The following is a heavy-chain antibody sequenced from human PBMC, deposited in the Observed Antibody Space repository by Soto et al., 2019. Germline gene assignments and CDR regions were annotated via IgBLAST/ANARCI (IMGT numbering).Heavy chain of an antibody. CDR2: ISSSSSYI. V-gene: IGHV3-21*01. CDR3: ARGVYCSGGSCYNYFYFDY. Sequence: GGSLRLSCAASGFTFSSYSMNWVRQAPGKGLEWVSSISSSSSYIYYADSVKGRFTISRDNAKNSLNLQMNSLRAEDTAVYYCARGVYCSGGSCYNYFYFDYWGQGTLVTVSS. J-gene: IGHJ4*02. CDR1: GFTFSSYS. D-gene: IGHD2-15*01.